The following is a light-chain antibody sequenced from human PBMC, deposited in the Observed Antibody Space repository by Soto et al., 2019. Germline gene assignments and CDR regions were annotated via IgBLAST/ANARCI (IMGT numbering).Light chain of an antibody. CDR3: QQRSDWPLT. V-gene: IGKV3-11*01. J-gene: IGKJ1*01. Sequence: EVVLTQSPTILSLSPGERATLSCRASQSVSSYFAWYQQKPGQAPRLLIYDASNRATGIPARFSGSGSGTDFTLTISSLEPEDFEVYYCQQRSDWPLTFGQGTEVDIK. CDR1: QSVSSY. CDR2: DAS.